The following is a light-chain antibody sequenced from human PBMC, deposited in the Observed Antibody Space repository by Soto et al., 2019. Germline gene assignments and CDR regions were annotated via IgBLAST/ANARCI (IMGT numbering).Light chain of an antibody. J-gene: IGKJ2*01. Sequence: DIQMTQSPSSVSSSVVERVTITCRASQNIRNYLNWYQQRPGKTPNLLVYAASNLRGGVPSRFSGSGSGTVFTLTINSLQPEDFATYYCQQIHSTSSYTFGQGTRVAIK. CDR3: QQIHSTSSYT. CDR1: QNIRNY. CDR2: AAS. V-gene: IGKV1-39*01.